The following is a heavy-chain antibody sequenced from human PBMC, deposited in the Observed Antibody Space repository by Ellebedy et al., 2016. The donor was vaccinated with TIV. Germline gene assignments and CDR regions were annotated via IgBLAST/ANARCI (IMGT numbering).Heavy chain of an antibody. Sequence: PGGSLRLSCAASGFTFSNYGMHWVRQAPGKGLEVVAVISYDGSEKYYADSVKGRFIIYRDNSKNTLYLQMNSLRAEDTAVYYCARDLDVGYDSSGYYSGFDYWGQGTLVTVSS. CDR2: ISYDGSEK. J-gene: IGHJ4*02. V-gene: IGHV3-30*03. CDR3: ARDLDVGYDSSGYYSGFDY. CDR1: GFTFSNYG. D-gene: IGHD3-22*01.